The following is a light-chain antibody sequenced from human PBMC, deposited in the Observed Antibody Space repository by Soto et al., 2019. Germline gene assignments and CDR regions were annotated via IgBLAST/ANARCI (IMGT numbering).Light chain of an antibody. J-gene: IGKJ4*01. V-gene: IGKV1-5*03. CDR1: QSIGAS. CDR2: KAS. Sequence: DIQMTQSPSTLYASVGDRVTITCRASQSIGASLAWFQQKPGKAPNLLIYKASSLESGVPSWFSGSGSGTEFTLTISTLQPDDFATYYCQQYNSSPLTFGGGTKVEIK. CDR3: QQYNSSPLT.